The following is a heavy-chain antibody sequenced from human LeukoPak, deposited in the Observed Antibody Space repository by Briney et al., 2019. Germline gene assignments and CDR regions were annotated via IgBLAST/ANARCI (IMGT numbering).Heavy chain of an antibody. CDR1: GFTVSSNY. D-gene: IGHD6-19*01. CDR3: AKGWKDSSGWYGVTY. J-gene: IGHJ4*02. V-gene: IGHV3-66*01. CDR2: IYSGGST. Sequence: GGSLRLSCAASGFTVSSNYMSWVRQAPGKGLEWVSVIYSGGSTYYADSVKGRFTISRDNSKNTLYLQMNSLRADDTAVYYCAKGWKDSSGWYGVTYWGQGTLVTVSS.